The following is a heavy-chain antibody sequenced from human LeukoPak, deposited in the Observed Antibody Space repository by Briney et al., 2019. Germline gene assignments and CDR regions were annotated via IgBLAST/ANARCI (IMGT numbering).Heavy chain of an antibody. D-gene: IGHD3-16*02. V-gene: IGHV4-39*01. Sequence: PSETLSLTCTVSNGSISSSSYYWGWIRQPPGKGLEWIGSIHYSGSSYYNPSLKSRATMSVDTSKNQFSLRLSSVTATGTAVYYCARQIYVWGSYRYLQGFDYWGQGTLVTVSS. J-gene: IGHJ4*02. CDR3: ARQIYVWGSYRYLQGFDY. CDR1: NGSISSSSYY. CDR2: IHYSGSS.